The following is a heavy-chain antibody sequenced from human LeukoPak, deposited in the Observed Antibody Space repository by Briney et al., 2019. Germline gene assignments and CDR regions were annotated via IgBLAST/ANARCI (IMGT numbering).Heavy chain of an antibody. V-gene: IGHV4-39*01. D-gene: IGHD6-19*01. CDR2: IYYSGST. J-gene: IGHJ6*02. Sequence: PSETLSLTCTVSGGSISTDASYWAWIRQPPGRGLEWIGSIYYSGSTYYSSSLKSRVTLSVDTSKNQFSLKMSSVTAADTAVFYCARLFSRGWEYHFGLDVWGQGTTVTVS. CDR1: GGSISTDASY. CDR3: ARLFSRGWEYHFGLDV.